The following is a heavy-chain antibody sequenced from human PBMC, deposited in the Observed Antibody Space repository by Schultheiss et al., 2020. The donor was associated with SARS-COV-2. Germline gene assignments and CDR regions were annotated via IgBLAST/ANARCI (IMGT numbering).Heavy chain of an antibody. J-gene: IGHJ4*02. CDR3: ARGRVVRGLDY. Sequence: GGSLRLSCAASGFTFSSYWMHWVRQAPGKGLEWVSAISGSGGSTYYADSVKGRFTISRDNSKNTLYLQMNSLRAEDTAVYYCARGRVVRGLDYWGQGTLVTVSS. CDR2: ISGSGGST. V-gene: IGHV3-23*01. D-gene: IGHD3-10*01. CDR1: GFTFSSYW.